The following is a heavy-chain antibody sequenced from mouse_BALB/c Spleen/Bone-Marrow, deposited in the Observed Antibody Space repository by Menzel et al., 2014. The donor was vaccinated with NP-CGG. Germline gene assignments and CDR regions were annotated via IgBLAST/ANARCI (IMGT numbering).Heavy chain of an antibody. CDR2: IYPGNSDT. CDR1: GYTFSNYW. J-gene: IGHJ2*01. D-gene: IGHD3-1*01. CDR3: TTLARTNFDY. V-gene: IGHV1-5*01. Sequence: VQLQQSGTVLARPGAAVKMSCKASGYTFSNYWMHWVKQRPGQGLEWIGTIYPGNSDTTYNQKFKGKAKPTAVTSTSTAYMDLSSLTNEDSAVYYCTTLARTNFDYWGQGTTLTVSS.